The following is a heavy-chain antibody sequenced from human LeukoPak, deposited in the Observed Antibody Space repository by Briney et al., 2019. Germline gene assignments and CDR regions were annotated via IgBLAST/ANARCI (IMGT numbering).Heavy chain of an antibody. J-gene: IGHJ6*02. Sequence: GESLMISCKGSGYSFTSYWIGWVRQMPGKGLEWMGIIYPGDSDTRYSPSFQGQVTISADKSISTAYLQWSSLKASDTAMYYCARQRDILTDQGAGMDVWGQGTTVTVSS. CDR1: GYSFTSYW. V-gene: IGHV5-51*01. D-gene: IGHD3-9*01. CDR2: IYPGDSDT. CDR3: ARQRDILTDQGAGMDV.